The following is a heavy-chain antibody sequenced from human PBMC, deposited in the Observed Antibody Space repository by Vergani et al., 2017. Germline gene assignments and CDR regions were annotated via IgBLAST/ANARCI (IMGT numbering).Heavy chain of an antibody. CDR3: TRSGTWVWDAFDI. CDR1: GFTFSSYG. J-gene: IGHJ3*02. D-gene: IGHD1-1*01. Sequence: VQLVESGGGVVQPGRSLRLSCAASGFTFSSYGMHWVRQAPGKGLEWVGFIRSKAYGGTTEYAASVKGRFTISRDDSKSIAYLQMNSLKTEDTAVYYCTRSGTWVWDAFDIWGQGTMVTVSS. CDR2: IRSKAYGGTT. V-gene: IGHV3-49*04.